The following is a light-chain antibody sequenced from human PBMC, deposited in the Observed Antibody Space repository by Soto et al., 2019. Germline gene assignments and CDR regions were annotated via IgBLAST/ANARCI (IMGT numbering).Light chain of an antibody. CDR1: QSVSTN. J-gene: IGKJ1*01. V-gene: IGKV3-15*01. CDR3: QQYTDGPPT. CDR2: GAS. Sequence: EIVMTQSPATLSVSPGERANLSCRASQSVSTNLAWYQQKPGQAPRLLIYGASTRATGFPARFSGGGSGTEFTLTISSLQSEDFAIYYCQQYTDGPPTFGQGTKVEIK.